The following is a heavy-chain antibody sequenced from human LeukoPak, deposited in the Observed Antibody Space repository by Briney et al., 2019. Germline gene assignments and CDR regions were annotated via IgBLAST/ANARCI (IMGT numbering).Heavy chain of an antibody. CDR1: GYTFAVYY. Sequence: ASLKSSSKTSGYTFAVYYILWVRQAPGQGRVWMAWINPNSGETKSAQKFQGRVTMTGDTSISTACMELSRVTSDDTAVYYCARDRDYGNTERGFDYWGQGTLVTVSS. V-gene: IGHV1-2*02. J-gene: IGHJ4*02. D-gene: IGHD3-16*01. CDR3: ARDRDYGNTERGFDY. CDR2: INPNSGET.